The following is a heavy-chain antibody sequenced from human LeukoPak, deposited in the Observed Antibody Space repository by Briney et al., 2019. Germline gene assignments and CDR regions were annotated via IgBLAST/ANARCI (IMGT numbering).Heavy chain of an antibody. Sequence: ASVKVSCKASGGTFSSYAISWVRQAPGQGLEWIGRIIPILGIANYAQKFQGRVTITADKSTSAAYMELSSLRSEDTAVYYCASSWFGESYYFDYWGQGTLVTVSS. CDR2: IIPILGIA. D-gene: IGHD3-10*01. J-gene: IGHJ4*02. CDR1: GGTFSSYA. CDR3: ASSWFGESYYFDY. V-gene: IGHV1-69*04.